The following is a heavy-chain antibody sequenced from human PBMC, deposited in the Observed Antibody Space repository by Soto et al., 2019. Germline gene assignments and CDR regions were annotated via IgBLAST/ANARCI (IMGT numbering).Heavy chain of an antibody. V-gene: IGHV2-5*02. Sequence: QITLKESGPTLVKPTQTLTLTCTFSGFSLTTSGVAVAWIRQPPGRAPEWLALIYWDDDKRYSPSLKTRLSITRDTSKNQVVLTMANMDLEDTATYYCAHSDRSGIDCYSRWFFGLWGRGTLVTVSS. CDR2: IYWDDDK. CDR3: AHSDRSGIDCYSRWFFGL. J-gene: IGHJ2*01. D-gene: IGHD2-21*02. CDR1: GFSLTTSGVA.